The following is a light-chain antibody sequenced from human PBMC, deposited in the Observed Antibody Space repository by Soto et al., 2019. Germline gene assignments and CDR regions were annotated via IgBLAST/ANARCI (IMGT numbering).Light chain of an antibody. V-gene: IGLV1-40*01. CDR3: QSYDRSRSGLVI. CDR2: NNN. CDR1: SSNLGSDYD. J-gene: IGLJ2*01. Sequence: QSVLTQPPSVSGAPGQRVTISCTGSSSNLGSDYDVHWYQHLPGTAPKLLIYNNNNRPSGVPDRFSGSKSGTSASLAITGLQAGDEADYFCQSYDRSRSGLVIFGGGTQVTVL.